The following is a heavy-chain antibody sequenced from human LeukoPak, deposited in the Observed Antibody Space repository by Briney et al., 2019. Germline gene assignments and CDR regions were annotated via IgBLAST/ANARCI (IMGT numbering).Heavy chain of an antibody. CDR3: ARRGYSYGLGPFDP. D-gene: IGHD5-18*01. CDR1: GGTFSSYA. V-gene: IGHV1-69*05. Sequence: VASVKVSCKASGGTFSSYAISWVRQAPGQGLEWMGGIIPIFGTPNYAQKFQGRVTITTDESTSTAYMELSSLRSEDTAVYYCARRGYSYGLGPFDPWGQGTLVTVSS. J-gene: IGHJ5*02. CDR2: IIPIFGTP.